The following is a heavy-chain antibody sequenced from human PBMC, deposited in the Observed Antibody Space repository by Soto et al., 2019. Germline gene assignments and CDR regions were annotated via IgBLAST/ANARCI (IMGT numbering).Heavy chain of an antibody. CDR3: ARGYCSSTSCPRFDY. Sequence: GASVKVSCKASGGTFSSYAISWVRQAPGQGLEWMGGIIPIFGTANYAQKFQGRVTITADESTSTAYMELSSLRSEDTAVYYCARGYCSSTSCPRFDYWGQRTPVTVSS. CDR2: IIPIFGTA. J-gene: IGHJ4*02. D-gene: IGHD2-2*01. V-gene: IGHV1-69*13. CDR1: GGTFSSYA.